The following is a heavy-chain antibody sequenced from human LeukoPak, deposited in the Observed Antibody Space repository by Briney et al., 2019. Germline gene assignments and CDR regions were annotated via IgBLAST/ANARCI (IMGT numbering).Heavy chain of an antibody. V-gene: IGHV4-34*01. D-gene: IGHD3-3*01. Sequence: PSETLSLTCAVYGGSFSGYYWSWIRQPPGKGLEWIGEINHGGSTNYNPSLKSRVTISVDTSKNQFSLKLSSVTAADTAVYYCARGLVDYDFWSGYSYYFDYWGQGTLVTVSS. CDR1: GGSFSGYY. J-gene: IGHJ4*02. CDR3: ARGLVDYDFWSGYSYYFDY. CDR2: INHGGST.